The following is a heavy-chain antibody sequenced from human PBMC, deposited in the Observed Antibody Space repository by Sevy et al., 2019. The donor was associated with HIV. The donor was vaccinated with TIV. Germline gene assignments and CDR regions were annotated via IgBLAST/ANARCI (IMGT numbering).Heavy chain of an antibody. CDR1: GGTFSSYA. D-gene: IGHD3-3*01. CDR3: AREREVTIFAASNWFAP. Sequence: ASVKVSCKASGGTFSSYAISWVRQAPGQGLEWMGGIIPIFGTANYAQKFQGRVTITADKSTSTAYMELSSLRSEDTAVYYCAREREVTIFAASNWFAPWGQGTLVTVSS. J-gene: IGHJ5*02. V-gene: IGHV1-69*06. CDR2: IIPIFGTA.